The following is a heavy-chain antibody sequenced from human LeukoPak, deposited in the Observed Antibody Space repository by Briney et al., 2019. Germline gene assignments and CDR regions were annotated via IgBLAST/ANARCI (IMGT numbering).Heavy chain of an antibody. V-gene: IGHV1-18*01. D-gene: IGHD2-15*01. J-gene: IGHJ4*02. CDR1: GYTFTSYG. CDR3: ARVTSEGWSRYYFDY. Sequence: GASVKVSCKASGYTFTSYGISWVRQAPGQGLEWMGWISAYNGNTNYAQKLQGRVTMTTATSTSTAYMELRSLRSDDTAVYYCARVTSEGWSRYYFDYWGQGTLVTVSS. CDR2: ISAYNGNT.